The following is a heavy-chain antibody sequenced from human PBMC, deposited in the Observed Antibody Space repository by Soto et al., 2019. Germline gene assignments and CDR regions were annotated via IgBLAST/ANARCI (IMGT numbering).Heavy chain of an antibody. V-gene: IGHV4-39*01. J-gene: IGHJ6*02. CDR2: IYYSGST. CDR3: ARHKPVEYYGMDV. CDR1: GGSISSSSYY. Sequence: SETLSLTCTVSGGSISSSSYYWGWIRQPPGKGLEWIGSIYYSGSTYYNPSLKSRVTISVDTSKNQFSLKLSSVTAADTAVYYCARHKPVEYYGMDVWGQGTTVTVSS.